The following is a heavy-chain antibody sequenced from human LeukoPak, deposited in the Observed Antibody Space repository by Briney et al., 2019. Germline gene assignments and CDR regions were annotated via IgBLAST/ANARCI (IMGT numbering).Heavy chain of an antibody. CDR2: ISSNGGST. CDR1: GFTFSSYA. V-gene: IGHV3-64*01. Sequence: GGSLRLSCAASGFTFSSYAMHWVRQAPGKGLEYVSAISSNGGSTYYANSVKGRFTISRDNSKNTLYLQMGSLRAEDMAVYYCARIAGDSSGYYYYYYMDVWGKGTTVTISS. CDR3: ARIAGDSSGYYYYYYMDV. D-gene: IGHD3-22*01. J-gene: IGHJ6*03.